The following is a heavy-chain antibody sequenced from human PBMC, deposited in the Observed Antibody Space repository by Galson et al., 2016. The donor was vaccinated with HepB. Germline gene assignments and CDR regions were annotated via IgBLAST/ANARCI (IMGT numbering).Heavy chain of an antibody. Sequence: SLRLSCAASGFSFSSYTMNWVRQAPGKGLEWVSSISDSSSKTHYADSVKGRFTISRDNAKNSLYLQISSLRVEDTAVYYCARDDVLSFVLYYYHGMDVWGQGTTVTVSS. J-gene: IGHJ6*02. CDR2: ISDSSSKT. CDR3: ARDDVLSFVLYYYHGMDV. D-gene: IGHD2/OR15-2a*01. V-gene: IGHV3-21*01. CDR1: GFSFSSYT.